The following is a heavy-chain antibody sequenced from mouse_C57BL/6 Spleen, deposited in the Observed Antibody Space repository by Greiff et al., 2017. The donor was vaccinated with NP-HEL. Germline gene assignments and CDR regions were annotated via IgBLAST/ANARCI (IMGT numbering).Heavy chain of an antibody. V-gene: IGHV1-82*01. Sequence: QVQLQQSGPELVKPGASVKISCKASGYAFSSSWMNWVKQRPGKGLEWIGRIYPGDGDTNYNGKFKGKATLTADKSSSTAYMQLSSLTSEDSAVYFCARYGDPYYYGSSYLDWYFDVWGTGTTVTVSS. CDR2: IYPGDGDT. J-gene: IGHJ1*03. CDR3: ARYGDPYYYGSSYLDWYFDV. D-gene: IGHD1-1*01. CDR1: GYAFSSSW.